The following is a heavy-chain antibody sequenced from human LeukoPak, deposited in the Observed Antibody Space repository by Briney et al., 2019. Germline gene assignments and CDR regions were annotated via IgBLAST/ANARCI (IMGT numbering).Heavy chain of an antibody. CDR2: ISWNSGSI. J-gene: IGHJ6*02. V-gene: IGHV3-9*01. CDR1: GCTFDDYA. D-gene: IGHD1-14*01. Sequence: GRSLRLSCAASGCTFDDYAMHWVRQAPGKGLEWVSGISWNSGSIGYADSVKGRFTISRDNAKNSLYLQMNSLRAEDTALYYCAKEAEVGWGMDVWGQGTPVTVSS. CDR3: AKEAEVGWGMDV.